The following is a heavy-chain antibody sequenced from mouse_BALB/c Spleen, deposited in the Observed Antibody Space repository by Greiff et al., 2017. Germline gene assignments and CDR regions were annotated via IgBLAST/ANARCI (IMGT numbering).Heavy chain of an antibody. V-gene: IGHV5-12-1*01. CDR2: ISSGGGST. CDR1: GFAFSSYD. D-gene: IGHD4-1*01. CDR3: ARRTGAGGYWYFDV. J-gene: IGHJ1*01. Sequence: EVQRVESGGGLVKPGGSLKLSCAASGFAFSSYDMSWVRQTPEKRLEWVAYISSGGGSTYYPDTVKGRFTISRDNAKNTLYLQMSSLKSEDTAMYYCARRTGAGGYWYFDVWGAGTTVTVSS.